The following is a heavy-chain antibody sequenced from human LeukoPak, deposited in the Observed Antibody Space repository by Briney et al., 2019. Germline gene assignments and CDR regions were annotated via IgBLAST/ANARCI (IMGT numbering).Heavy chain of an antibody. J-gene: IGHJ1*01. D-gene: IGHD4-17*01. CDR1: GFTFSSYA. CDR2: ISYDGSNK. CDR3: ARASHEDTVTTLYFQH. V-gene: IGHV3-30-3*01. Sequence: GGSLRLSCAASGFTFSSYAMHWVHQAPGKGLEWVAVISYDGSNKYYADSVKGRFTISRDNSKNTLYLQMNSLRAEDTAVYYCARASHEDTVTTLYFQHWGQGTLVTVSS.